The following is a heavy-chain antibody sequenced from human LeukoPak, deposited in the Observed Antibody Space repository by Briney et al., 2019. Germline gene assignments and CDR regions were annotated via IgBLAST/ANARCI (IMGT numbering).Heavy chain of an antibody. Sequence: SETLSLTCAVSGGSISSSNWWSWVRQPPGKGLEWIGEIYHSGSTNYNPSLKSRVTISVDKSKNQFSQKLSSVTAADTAVYYCVAAAGTPGFFDYWGQGTLVTVSS. CDR1: GGSISSSNW. V-gene: IGHV4-4*02. CDR2: IYHSGST. CDR3: VAAAGTPGFFDY. D-gene: IGHD6-13*01. J-gene: IGHJ4*02.